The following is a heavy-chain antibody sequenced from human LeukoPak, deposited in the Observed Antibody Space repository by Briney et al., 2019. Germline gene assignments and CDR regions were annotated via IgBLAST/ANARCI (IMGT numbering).Heavy chain of an antibody. Sequence: SVKVSCKASGGTFSSYAISWVRQAPGQGLEWMGRIIPIFDTATYAQKFQGRVTINTDESTSTAYMELSSLRSEDTAVYYCARSYGGNSDFLDYWGQGTLVTVSS. CDR1: GGTFSSYA. CDR2: IIPIFDTA. D-gene: IGHD4-23*01. J-gene: IGHJ4*02. V-gene: IGHV1-69*05. CDR3: ARSYGGNSDFLDY.